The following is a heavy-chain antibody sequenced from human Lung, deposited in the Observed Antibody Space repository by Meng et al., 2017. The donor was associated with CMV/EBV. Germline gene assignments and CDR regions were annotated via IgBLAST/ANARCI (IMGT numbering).Heavy chain of an antibody. D-gene: IGHD2-15*01. CDR2: INPNSGGT. J-gene: IGHJ4*02. CDR3: ARDGGGLYYFDY. CDR1: GYTFTGYY. V-gene: IGHV1-2*02. Sequence: SVXVSCKASGYTFTGYYMHWVRQAPGQGLEWMGWINPNSGGTNYAQKFQGRVTMTRDTSISTAYMELSRLRSDDTAVYYCARDGGGLYYFDYWGQGTLVTVSS.